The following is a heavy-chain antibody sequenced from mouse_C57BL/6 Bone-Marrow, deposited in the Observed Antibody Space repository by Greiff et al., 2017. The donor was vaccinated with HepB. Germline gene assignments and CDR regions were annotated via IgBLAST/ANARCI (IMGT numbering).Heavy chain of an antibody. V-gene: IGHV1-15*01. CDR2: IDPETGGT. J-gene: IGHJ2*01. CDR1: GYTITDYE. Sequence: QVQLKESGAELVRPGASVTLSCKASGYTITDYEMHWVKQTPVHGLEGIGAIDPETGGTAYNQKFKGKAILTADKSSSTAYMELRSLTSEDSAVYYCAGEGFDYWGQGTTLTVSS. CDR3: AGEGFDY.